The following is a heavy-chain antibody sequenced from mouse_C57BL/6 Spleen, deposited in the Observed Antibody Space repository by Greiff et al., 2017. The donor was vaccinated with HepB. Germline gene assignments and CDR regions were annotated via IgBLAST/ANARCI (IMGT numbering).Heavy chain of an antibody. Sequence: EVNLVESGGGLVQSGRSLRLSCATSGFTFSDFYMEWVRQAPGKGLEWIAASRNKANDYTTEYSASVKGRFIVSRDTSQSILYLQMNALRAEDTAIYYCARDLTYAMDYWGQGTSVTVSS. CDR2: SRNKANDYTT. J-gene: IGHJ4*01. V-gene: IGHV7-1*01. CDR3: ARDLTYAMDY. CDR1: GFTFSDFY.